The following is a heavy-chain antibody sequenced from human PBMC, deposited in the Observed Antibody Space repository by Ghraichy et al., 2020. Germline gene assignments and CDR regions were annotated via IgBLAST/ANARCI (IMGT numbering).Heavy chain of an antibody. V-gene: IGHV3-23*01. CDR3: AKAGYSFDRTTFQN. CDR1: GFTFASYA. D-gene: IGHD2/OR15-2a*01. CDR2: ISGGGGST. J-gene: IGHJ4*02. Sequence: GGSLRLSCAASGFTFASYAMTWVRQAPGKGLEWVSGISGGGGSTYSADSVKGRFTISRDNSKNTLFLQMNSLSVEETAVYYCAKAGYSFDRTTFQNWGQGALVTVSS.